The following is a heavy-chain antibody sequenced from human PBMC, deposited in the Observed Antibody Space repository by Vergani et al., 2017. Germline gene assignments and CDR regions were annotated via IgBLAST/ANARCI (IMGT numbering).Heavy chain of an antibody. CDR3: ASELSYYYGSGSDDYNPYYYEGMDV. Sequence: QVQLPESGPRLVRPSQTLSLTCTVSGGSINTGAYYWSWIRPPAGKGLEWIGRVYTSGMTNYNPSLESRVTILVDRSKSQLSLKLTSVTAGDTAVYFCASELSYYYGSGSDDYNPYYYEGMDVWGPGTTVTVSS. D-gene: IGHD3-10*01. CDR1: GGSINTGAYY. V-gene: IGHV4-61*02. CDR2: VYTSGMT. J-gene: IGHJ6*02.